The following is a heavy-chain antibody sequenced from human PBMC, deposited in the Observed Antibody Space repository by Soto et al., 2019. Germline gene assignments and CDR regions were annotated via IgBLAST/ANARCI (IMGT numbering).Heavy chain of an antibody. CDR3: AKAVPEDDAFDI. V-gene: IGHV3-30*18. CDR2: ISYDGSNK. CDR1: GFTFSSYG. D-gene: IGHD6-6*01. J-gene: IGHJ3*02. Sequence: PGGSLRLSCAASGFTFSSYGMHWVRQAPGKGLEWVAVISYDGSNKYYADSVKGRFTISRDNSKNTLYPQMNSPRAEDTAVYYCAKAVPEDDAFDIWGQGTMVTVSS.